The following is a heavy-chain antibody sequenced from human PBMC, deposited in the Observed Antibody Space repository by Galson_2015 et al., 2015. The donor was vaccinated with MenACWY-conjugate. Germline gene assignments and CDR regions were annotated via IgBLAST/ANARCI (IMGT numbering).Heavy chain of an antibody. Sequence: QSGAEVKKPGESLKISCKASGYNFITYWIGWVRQVPGKGLEWVGLISPIDSKTRYSPAFEGRVTISADNSITTAYLQRNSLQASDTAMYYCARLPPGGRGMDVWGQGTTVTVSS. CDR3: ARLPPGGRGMDV. CDR2: ISPIDSKT. CDR1: GYNFITYW. D-gene: IGHD1-26*01. V-gene: IGHV5-51*01. J-gene: IGHJ6*02.